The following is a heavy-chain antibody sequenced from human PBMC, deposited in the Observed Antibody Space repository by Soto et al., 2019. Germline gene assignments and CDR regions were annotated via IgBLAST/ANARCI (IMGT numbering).Heavy chain of an antibody. Sequence: ETLSLTCAVYGGSFSDYNWNWIRQPPGKGLEWIGEINDSGSSNYNPSLKSRVTISVDTSKKQFSLKLSSVTAADTAVYYCARGRRRMAMARGSNGMGVWGQGTTVTVSS. D-gene: IGHD3-10*01. V-gene: IGHV4-34*01. CDR2: INDSGSS. CDR3: ARGRRRMAMARGSNGMGV. CDR1: GGSFSDYN. J-gene: IGHJ6*02.